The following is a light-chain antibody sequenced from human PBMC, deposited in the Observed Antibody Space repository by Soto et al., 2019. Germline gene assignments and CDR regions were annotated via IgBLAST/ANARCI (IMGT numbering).Light chain of an antibody. V-gene: IGKV1-5*03. CDR2: KAS. CDR1: QNIATW. Sequence: DIQMTQSPSTLSASVGDRVTITCRASQNIATWLAWYQQKPGKPPTLLMYKASILESGVPSRFSGSGSETEFTLTISSLQPDDFATYYCKHSKTYSRTFVQWTKVDI. CDR3: KHSKTYSRT. J-gene: IGKJ1*01.